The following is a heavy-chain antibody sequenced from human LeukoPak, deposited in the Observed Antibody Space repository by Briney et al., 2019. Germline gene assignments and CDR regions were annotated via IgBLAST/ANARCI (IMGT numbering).Heavy chain of an antibody. Sequence: PGGSLRLSCAASGFTFSSFGMSWVRQVPGKGLEWVSSISSGAGSTYYADSVKGRFTLSRDNSKNSLYLQMTSLRAEDTAVYYCAKDRLRYCTGGNCYSPVDYWGQGTLVTVSS. J-gene: IGHJ4*01. D-gene: IGHD2-15*01. CDR2: ISSGAGST. V-gene: IGHV3-23*01. CDR3: AKDRLRYCTGGNCYSPVDY. CDR1: GFTFSSFG.